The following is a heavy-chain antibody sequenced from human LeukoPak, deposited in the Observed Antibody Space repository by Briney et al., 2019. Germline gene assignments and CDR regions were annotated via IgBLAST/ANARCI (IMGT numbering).Heavy chain of an antibody. V-gene: IGHV3-11*01. D-gene: IGHD2-15*01. CDR3: AKWGCSGGSCYPFDY. CDR1: GFTFSDYY. Sequence: GGSLRLSCTASGFTFSDYYMTWIRQAPGKGLEWVSYISNSGSTIYYADSVKGRFTISRDNSKNTLYLQMNSLRAEDTAVYYCAKWGCSGGSCYPFDYWGQGTLVTVSS. J-gene: IGHJ4*02. CDR2: ISNSGSTI.